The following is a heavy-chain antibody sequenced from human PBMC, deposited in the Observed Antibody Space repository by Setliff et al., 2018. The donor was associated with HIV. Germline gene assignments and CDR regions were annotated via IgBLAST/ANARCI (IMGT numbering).Heavy chain of an antibody. D-gene: IGHD5-12*01. Sequence: SETLSLTCTVSGPSINIHYWSWIRQSPGKAFEWIGYIYSTGSTNYNPSLQSRVTISMVASRNQFSLKVTSVTAADTAVYYCARGDGYRANDAYYDTGMDVWGQGITVTVSS. CDR1: GPSINIHY. CDR2: IYSTGST. V-gene: IGHV4-59*11. J-gene: IGHJ6*02. CDR3: ARGDGYRANDAYYDTGMDV.